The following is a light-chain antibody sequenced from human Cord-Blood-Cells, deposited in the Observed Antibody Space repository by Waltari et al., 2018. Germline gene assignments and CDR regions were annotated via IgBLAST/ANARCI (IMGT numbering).Light chain of an antibody. CDR3: QQYYSYLLT. J-gene: IGKJ4*01. Sequence: AIRMTQSPSSFSASTGDRVTSTCRASQGISSYLAWYQQKPVKAPKLLIYAASTLQSGVPSRFSGSGCGTDFTLTISCLQSEDFATYYCQQYYSYLLTLGGGTKVEIK. V-gene: IGKV1-8*01. CDR2: AAS. CDR1: QGISSY.